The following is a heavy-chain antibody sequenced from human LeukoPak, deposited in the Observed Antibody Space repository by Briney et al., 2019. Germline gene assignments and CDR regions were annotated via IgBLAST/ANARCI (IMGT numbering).Heavy chain of an antibody. J-gene: IGHJ5*02. CDR1: GLTFRNYG. V-gene: IGHV3-33*08. CDR3: ARDGSMMGAGAGTSWWFDP. D-gene: IGHD6-13*01. CDR2: IWYDGSNK. Sequence: GGSLRLSCAASGLTFRNYGMHWVRQAPGKGLEWVAIIWYDGSNKYYADSVKGRFTISRDNSKNTLYLQMNSLRAEDTAVYYCARDGSMMGAGAGTSWWFDPWGQGTLVTVSS.